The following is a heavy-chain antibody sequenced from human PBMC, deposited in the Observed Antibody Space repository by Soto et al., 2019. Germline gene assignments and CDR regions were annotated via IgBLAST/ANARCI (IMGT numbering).Heavy chain of an antibody. CDR3: AKESVAAAALRYYYYGMDV. V-gene: IGHV1-2*02. CDR1: GYTFTDDY. CDR2: INPSSGGT. Sequence: ASVNVPGKASGYTFTDDYMHWVRQAPGPGLEWIGWINPSSGGTHYAQKFQGRVTMTRDTSTSKVYMELSSLRSEDTAVYYCAKESVAAAALRYYYYGMDVWGQGTTVTVSS. D-gene: IGHD6-13*01. J-gene: IGHJ6*02.